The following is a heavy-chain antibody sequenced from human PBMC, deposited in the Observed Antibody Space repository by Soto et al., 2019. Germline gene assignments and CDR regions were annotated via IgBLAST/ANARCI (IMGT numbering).Heavy chain of an antibody. Sequence: TGGSLRLSCAASGFTVNNNYMSWVRQAPGKGLEWVSVIYSGGSTYYADSVKGRFTISRDNAKNTLYLQMNSLRAEDTAVYYCARDPTYFYDSSGYYDYWGQGTLVTVSS. CDR3: ARDPTYFYDSSGYYDY. CDR1: GFTVNNNY. V-gene: IGHV3-66*01. CDR2: IYSGGST. J-gene: IGHJ4*02. D-gene: IGHD3-22*01.